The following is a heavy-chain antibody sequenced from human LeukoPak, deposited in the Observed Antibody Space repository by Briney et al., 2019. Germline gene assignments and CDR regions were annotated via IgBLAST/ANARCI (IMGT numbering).Heavy chain of an antibody. D-gene: IGHD3-22*01. CDR3: ARDYYDSSGPVNDDY. CDR2: IIPIFGTA. V-gene: IGHV1-69*13. Sequence: GASVKVSCKASGGTFISYAISWVRQAPGQGLEWMGGIIPIFGTANHAQKFQGRVTITADESTSTAYMELSSLRSEDTAVYYCARDYYDSSGPVNDDYWGQGTLVTVSS. CDR1: GGTFISYA. J-gene: IGHJ4*02.